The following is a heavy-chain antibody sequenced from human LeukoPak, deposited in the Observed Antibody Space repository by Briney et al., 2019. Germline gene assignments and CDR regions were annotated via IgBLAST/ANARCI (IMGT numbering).Heavy chain of an antibody. CDR2: IVVGSGNT. Sequence: SVKASCKASGFTFTSSAVQWVRQARGQRLEWIGWIVVGSGNTNYAQKFQERVTITRDMSTSTAYMELSSLRSEDTAVYYCAADLKPYYYDSSGYGYWGQGTLVTVSS. V-gene: IGHV1-58*01. CDR3: AADLKPYYYDSSGYGY. J-gene: IGHJ4*02. CDR1: GFTFTSSA. D-gene: IGHD3-22*01.